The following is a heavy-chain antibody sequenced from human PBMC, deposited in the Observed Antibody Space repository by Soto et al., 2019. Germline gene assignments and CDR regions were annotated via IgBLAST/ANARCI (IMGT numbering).Heavy chain of an antibody. CDR3: ARGYGDGRAPNYFDY. CDR2: IIPIFGTA. D-gene: IGHD4-17*01. CDR1: GGTFSSYA. V-gene: IGHV1-69*12. Sequence: QVQLVQSGAEVKKPGSSVKVSCKASGGTFSSYAISWVRQAPGQGLEWMGGIIPIFGTANYAQKFQGRVTMTADECTGTAYMELSSLRAEDTAVYYCARGYGDGRAPNYFDYWGQGTLVTVSS. J-gene: IGHJ4*02.